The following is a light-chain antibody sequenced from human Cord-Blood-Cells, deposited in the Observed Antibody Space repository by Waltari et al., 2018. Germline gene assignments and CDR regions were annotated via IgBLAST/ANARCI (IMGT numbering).Light chain of an antibody. J-gene: IGKJ3*01. CDR2: GAS. CDR3: QQYGSSIFT. Sequence: EIVLTQSPGTLSLSPGARATLSCRASQSVSSSYLAWYQQKPGQAPRLLIYGASSRATGIPDRFSGSGSGTDFTLTISRLEPEDFAVYYCQQYGSSIFTFGPGTKVDIE. V-gene: IGKV3-20*01. CDR1: QSVSSSY.